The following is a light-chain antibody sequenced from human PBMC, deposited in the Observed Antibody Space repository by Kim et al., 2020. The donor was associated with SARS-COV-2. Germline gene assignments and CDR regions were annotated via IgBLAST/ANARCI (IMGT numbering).Light chain of an antibody. Sequence: ASVGERVPLTCRASQGHCNYFAWYPPKPGEVPKLLVYAASTLQTRGPSRFSGSWSGTDFTLTISSLQPEDVATYYCQKYNSAPLTFGGGTKVDIK. CDR3: QKYNSAPLT. V-gene: IGKV1-27*01. J-gene: IGKJ4*01. CDR2: AAS. CDR1: QGHCNY.